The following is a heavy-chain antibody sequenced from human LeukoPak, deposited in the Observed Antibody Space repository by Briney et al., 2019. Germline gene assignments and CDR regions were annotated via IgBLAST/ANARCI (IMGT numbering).Heavy chain of an antibody. Sequence: PSGTLSLTCAVSGGSISSSNWWSWVRQPPGKGLEWIGEIYHSGSTNYNPSLKSRVTISVDTSKNQFSLKLSSVTAADTAVYYCAANSADYNTLGSSYKVWGQGTLVTVSS. CDR1: GGSISSSNW. D-gene: IGHD3-10*01. V-gene: IGHV4-4*02. CDR2: IYHSGST. J-gene: IGHJ4*02. CDR3: AANSADYNTLGSSYKV.